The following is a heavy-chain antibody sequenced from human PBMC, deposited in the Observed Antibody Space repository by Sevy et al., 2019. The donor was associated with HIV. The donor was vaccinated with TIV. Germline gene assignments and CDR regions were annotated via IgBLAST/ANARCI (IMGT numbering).Heavy chain of an antibody. CDR2: ISSSSSYT. D-gene: IGHD3-22*01. CDR3: ARALTYYYDSSGYYGGEDAFDI. CDR1: GFTFSDYY. Sequence: GGSLRLSCAASGFTFSDYYMSGIRQAPGKGLEWVSYISSSSSYTNYADSVKGRFTISRDNAKNSLYLQMNSLRAEDTAVYYCARALTYYYDSSGYYGGEDAFDIWGQGTMVTVSS. J-gene: IGHJ3*02. V-gene: IGHV3-11*06.